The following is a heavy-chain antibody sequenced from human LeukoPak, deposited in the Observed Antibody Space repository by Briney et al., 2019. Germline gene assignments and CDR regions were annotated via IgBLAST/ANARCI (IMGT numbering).Heavy chain of an antibody. Sequence: GGSLRLSCAASGFTFSSYSMHWVRQAPGKGLEYVSAISSNGGSTYYANSVRGRFTISRDNSKNTLYLQMGSLRPEDMAVYYCVRGPFGELFWVGALDIWGQGTMVTVSS. CDR1: GFTFSSYS. CDR2: ISSNGGST. CDR3: VRGPFGELFWVGALDI. J-gene: IGHJ3*02. D-gene: IGHD3-10*01. V-gene: IGHV3-64*01.